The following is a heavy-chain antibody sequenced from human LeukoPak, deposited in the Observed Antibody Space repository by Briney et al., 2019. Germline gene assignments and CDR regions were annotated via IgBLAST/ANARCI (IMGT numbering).Heavy chain of an antibody. J-gene: IGHJ5*02. CDR1: GGSISSYY. V-gene: IGHV4-59*01. CDR2: IYYSGST. D-gene: IGHD2-8*01. Sequence: PSETLSLTCTVSGGSISSYYWSWIRQPPGKGLEWIGYIYYSGSTNYNPSLKSRVTISVDTSKNQFSLKLSSVTAADTAVYYCARGTTSLAVYAPTGAANNWFDPWGQGTLVTVSS. CDR3: ARGTTSLAVYAPTGAANNWFDP.